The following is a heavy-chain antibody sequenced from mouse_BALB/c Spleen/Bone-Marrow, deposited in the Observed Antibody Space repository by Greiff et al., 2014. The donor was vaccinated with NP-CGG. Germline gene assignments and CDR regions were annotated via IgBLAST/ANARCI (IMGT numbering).Heavy chain of an antibody. Sequence: QVQLQQSGPGLVQPSQSLSITCTVSGFSLSSYGVHWVRQSPGKGLEWLGVIWSGGSTDYNAAFISRLTISKDNFKSQVFFKMTSLQANDTAIYYCARNHRGYYFDYWGQGTTLTVSS. V-gene: IGHV2-2*02. J-gene: IGHJ2*01. D-gene: IGHD3-1*01. CDR2: IWSGGST. CDR3: ARNHRGYYFDY. CDR1: GFSLSSYG.